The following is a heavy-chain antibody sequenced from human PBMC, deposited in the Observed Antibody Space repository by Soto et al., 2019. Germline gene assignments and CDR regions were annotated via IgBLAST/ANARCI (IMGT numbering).Heavy chain of an antibody. CDR1: GYTFTSYA. V-gene: IGHV1-3*01. CDR3: ARVGGYGDYAPDY. CDR2: INAGNGNT. Sequence: GASVKVSCKASGYTFTSYAMHWVRQAPGQRLEWMGWINAGNGNTKYSQKFQGRVTITRDTSASTAYMELSSLRSEDTAVYYCARVGGYGDYAPDYWGQGTLVTVSS. J-gene: IGHJ4*02. D-gene: IGHD4-17*01.